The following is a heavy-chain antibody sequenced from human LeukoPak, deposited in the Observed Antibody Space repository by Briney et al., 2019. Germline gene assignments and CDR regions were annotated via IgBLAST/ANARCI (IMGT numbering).Heavy chain of an antibody. Sequence: PSETLSLTCAVYGGSFSGYYWRWIRQSPGKGLEWIGEINDSGSTNYDPSLKSRVTISVDTSKNQISLKLTSVTAADTAVYYCARVAGDPIYYYYMDVWDKGTTVTVSS. D-gene: IGHD7-27*01. CDR1: GGSFSGYY. CDR3: ARVAGDPIYYYYMDV. CDR2: INDSGST. V-gene: IGHV4-34*01. J-gene: IGHJ6*03.